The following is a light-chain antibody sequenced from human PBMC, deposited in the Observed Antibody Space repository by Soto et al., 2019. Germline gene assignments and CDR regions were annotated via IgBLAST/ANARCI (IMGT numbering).Light chain of an antibody. CDR3: QQRSNSLIT. CDR2: DAS. J-gene: IGKJ5*01. CDR1: QSVSSY. V-gene: IGKV3-11*01. Sequence: EILFTQSPATLSLSPGERATLSCRASQSVSSYLAWYQQKPGQAPRILIYDASNRDTGIPARFSGSGSGTDFTLTISSLEPEDFSVYYCQQRSNSLITFGQGTRLEIK.